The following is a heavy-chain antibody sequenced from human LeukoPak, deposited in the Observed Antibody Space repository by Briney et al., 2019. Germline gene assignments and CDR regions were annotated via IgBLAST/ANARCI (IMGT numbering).Heavy chain of an antibody. Sequence: QPGRSLRLSCAASGFTFSTYAMHWVRQAPGKGLEWVAGMAYDGSNKYYADSVKGRFTISRDNSKNTLYLQMNSLRAEDTAVYCCARERGSSFDYWGQGTLVTVSS. J-gene: IGHJ4*02. D-gene: IGHD6-13*01. CDR2: MAYDGSNK. CDR3: ARERGSSFDY. V-gene: IGHV3-30*04. CDR1: GFTFSTYA.